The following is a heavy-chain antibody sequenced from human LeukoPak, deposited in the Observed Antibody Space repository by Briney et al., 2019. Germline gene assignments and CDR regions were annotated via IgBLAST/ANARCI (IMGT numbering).Heavy chain of an antibody. J-gene: IGHJ4*02. CDR1: GGPFSGYY. Sequence: PSETLSLTCAVYGGPFSGYYWSWIRQPPGKGLEWIGEINHSGSTNYNPSLKSRVTISLETPKNQFYLKLSSVTAADTAVYYCTFSTRPYYFDSWAQGTLVTVSS. D-gene: IGHD1-1*01. V-gene: IGHV4-34*01. CDR2: INHSGST. CDR3: TFSTRPYYFDS.